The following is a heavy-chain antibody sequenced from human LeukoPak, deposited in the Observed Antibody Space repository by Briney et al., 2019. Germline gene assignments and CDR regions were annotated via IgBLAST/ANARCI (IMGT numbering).Heavy chain of an antibody. J-gene: IGHJ5*02. Sequence: SETLSLTCAVYGGSFSGYYWSWIRQPPGKGLEWIGEINHSGSTNYNPSLKSRVTISVDTSKNQFSLKLSSVTAADTAVYYCARSSSNFHDFWSGYYSGFDPWGQGTLVTVSS. D-gene: IGHD3-3*01. CDR1: GGSFSGYY. CDR2: INHSGST. V-gene: IGHV4-34*01. CDR3: ARSSSNFHDFWSGYYSGFDP.